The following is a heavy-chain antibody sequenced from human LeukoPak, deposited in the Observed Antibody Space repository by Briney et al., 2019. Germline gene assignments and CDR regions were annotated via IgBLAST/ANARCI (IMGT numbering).Heavy chain of an antibody. D-gene: IGHD4-17*01. Sequence: ASVKVSSKASGYTFTSYDINWVRQATGQGLEWMGWMNPNSGTTGYAQKFQGRVTMTRNTSITTAYMELSSLRHEDTAVYYCARGNYGDGLLDYYGMDVWGQGTTVTVSS. J-gene: IGHJ6*02. CDR1: GYTFTSYD. CDR3: ARGNYGDGLLDYYGMDV. V-gene: IGHV1-8*01. CDR2: MNPNSGTT.